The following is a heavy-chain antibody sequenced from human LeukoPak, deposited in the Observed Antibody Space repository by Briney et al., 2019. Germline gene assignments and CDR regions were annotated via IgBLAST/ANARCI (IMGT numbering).Heavy chain of an antibody. CDR1: GFSLSTSGVG. CDR3: AHSLVLTGPPLPYYMDV. CDR2: IYWDDDK. Sequence: ESGPTLVKPTQTLTLTCTFSGFSLSTSGVGVGWIRQPPGKALEWLALIYWDDDKRYSPSLKSRLTITKDTSKNQVVLTMTNMDPVDTATYYCAHSLVLTGPPLPYYMDVWGKGTTVTVSS. D-gene: IGHD3-9*01. V-gene: IGHV2-5*02. J-gene: IGHJ6*03.